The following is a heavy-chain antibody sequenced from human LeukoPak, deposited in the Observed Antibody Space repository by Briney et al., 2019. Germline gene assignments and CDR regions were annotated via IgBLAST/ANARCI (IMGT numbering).Heavy chain of an antibody. CDR1: GFTISSHG. V-gene: IGHV3-30*18. CDR3: AKDWGSGGWYNYFDP. Sequence: PGTSLRLSCAVSGFTISSHGMHWVRQAPGKGPEWVAMIAYHGNTEYYGDSVKGRFTISRDNCKNTLYLQMDSLRAEDTAVYHCAKDWGSGGWYNYFDPWGQGTLVTVSS. D-gene: IGHD6-19*01. CDR2: IAYHGNTE. J-gene: IGHJ5*02.